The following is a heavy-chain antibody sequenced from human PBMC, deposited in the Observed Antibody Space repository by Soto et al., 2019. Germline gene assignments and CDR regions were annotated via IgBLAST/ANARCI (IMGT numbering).Heavy chain of an antibody. CDR1: GFTFSSYA. V-gene: IGHV3-23*01. J-gene: IGHJ6*02. Sequence: GGSLRLSCAASGFTFSSYAMSLVRQAPGKGLEWVSAISSSGGSTYYADSVKGRFTISIDNSKHTLYWQMNSLRAEDTAVYYCAKPSRCELLFYYYGMDVWGQGTSVTVSS. D-gene: IGHD1-26*01. CDR2: ISSSGGST. CDR3: AKPSRCELLFYYYGMDV.